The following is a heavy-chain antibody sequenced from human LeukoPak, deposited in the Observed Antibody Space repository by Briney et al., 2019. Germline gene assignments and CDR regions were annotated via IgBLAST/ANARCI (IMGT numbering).Heavy chain of an antibody. D-gene: IGHD6-19*01. J-gene: IGHJ4*02. CDR1: GFIFDDHG. Sequence: GGSLRLSCAASGFIFDDHGMSWVRQAPGKGLEWVSGINWNGGSTGYADSVKGRFTISIDNAKNSLYLQMDSLSAEDTAFYYCAKNLGSGWYFPFDYWGQGTLVTVSS. CDR2: INWNGGST. V-gene: IGHV3-20*04. CDR3: AKNLGSGWYFPFDY.